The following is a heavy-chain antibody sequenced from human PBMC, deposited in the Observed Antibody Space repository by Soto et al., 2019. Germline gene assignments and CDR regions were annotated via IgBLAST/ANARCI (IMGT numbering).Heavy chain of an antibody. Sequence: PSETLSLTCTVSGGSISSYYWSWIRQPPGKGLEWIGYIYYSGSTNYNPSLKSRVTISVDTSKNQFSLKLSSVTAADTAVYYCAREVVVDYGDKPYNWFDPWGQGTLVTVSS. CDR1: GGSISSYY. V-gene: IGHV4-59*01. CDR3: AREVVVDYGDKPYNWFDP. D-gene: IGHD4-17*01. CDR2: IYYSGST. J-gene: IGHJ5*02.